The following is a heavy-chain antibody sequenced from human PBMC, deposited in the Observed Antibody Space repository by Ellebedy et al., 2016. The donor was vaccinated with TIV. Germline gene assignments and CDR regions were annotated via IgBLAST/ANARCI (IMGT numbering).Heavy chain of an antibody. V-gene: IGHV3-7*03. CDR2: IKQDGSEK. CDR3: TRGGYSSSWFWDY. Sequence: GESLKISCAASGFTFSRFWMTWVRQAPGKGPEWVAIIKQDGSEKYYADSVKGRFTISRDNAKNSLYLQMNTLRAEDTAVYYCTRGGYSSSWFWDYWGQGTLVTVSS. D-gene: IGHD6-13*01. CDR1: GFTFSRFW. J-gene: IGHJ4*02.